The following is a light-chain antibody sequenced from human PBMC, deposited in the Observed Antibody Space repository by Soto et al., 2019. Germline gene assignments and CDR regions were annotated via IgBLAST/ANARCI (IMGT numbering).Light chain of an antibody. CDR1: SSDVGGYNY. J-gene: IGLJ1*01. CDR3: SSYTSSSTLV. V-gene: IGLV2-14*01. CDR2: EVT. Sequence: QSALTQPASVSGSPGQSITISCTGTSSDVGGYNYVSWYQHHPGKAPKFMIYEVTNRPSGVSNRFSGSKSGNTASLTISGLQAEDEVDYYCSSYTSSSTLVFGTGTKVTVL.